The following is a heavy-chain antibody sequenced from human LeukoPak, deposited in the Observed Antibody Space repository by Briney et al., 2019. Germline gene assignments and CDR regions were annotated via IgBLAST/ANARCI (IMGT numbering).Heavy chain of an antibody. CDR1: TFIFSGYS. D-gene: IGHD5-24*01. V-gene: IGHV3-21*06. CDR2: ISETSGHT. CDR3: ARDRAPKARIGGMDV. Sequence: GGSLRLSCAASTFIFSGYSMNWVHQAPGKGLEWVSYISETSGHTYYVDSVKGRFTISRDNAKNSLYLQMNYLRAEDTAIYYCARDRAPKARIGGMDVWGQGTTVIVSS. J-gene: IGHJ6*02.